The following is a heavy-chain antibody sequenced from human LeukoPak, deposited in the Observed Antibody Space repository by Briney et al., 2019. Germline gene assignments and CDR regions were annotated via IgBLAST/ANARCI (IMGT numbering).Heavy chain of an antibody. J-gene: IGHJ4*02. CDR1: GGSISSYY. CDR3: ARDRPGGSSLDY. V-gene: IGHV4-59*01. CDR2: IYSSGST. Sequence: SETLSLTCTVSGGSISSYYWSWIRQPPGKGLEWIGYIYSSGSTSYNPSLKSRVTISVDTSKNEFSLKLTSVNAADTAVYYCARDRPGGSSLDYWGQGILVTVSS. D-gene: IGHD6-13*01.